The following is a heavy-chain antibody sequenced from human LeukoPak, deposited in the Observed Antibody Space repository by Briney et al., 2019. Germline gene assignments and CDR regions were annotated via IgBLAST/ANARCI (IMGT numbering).Heavy chain of an antibody. V-gene: IGHV5-51*01. CDR2: IYPGDSDT. Sequence: GAALQISSQASGYGFSSDWIGWVRPLPGKGREWRGIIYPGDSDTRYSPSFQGQVTISADKSISTAHLQWSSLKASDTAIYYCARRVFSSSWYYFDFWGQGTLVTVSS. CDR1: GYGFSSDW. D-gene: IGHD6-13*01. CDR3: ARRVFSSSWYYFDF. J-gene: IGHJ4*02.